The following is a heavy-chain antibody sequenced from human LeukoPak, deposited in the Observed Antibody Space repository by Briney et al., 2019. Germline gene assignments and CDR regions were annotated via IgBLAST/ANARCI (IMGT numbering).Heavy chain of an antibody. CDR3: TKDEGSMIVRPFDY. V-gene: IGHV3-9*01. CDR2: ISWNSGSI. Sequence: HGGSLRLSCAASGFTFDDYAMHWVRQAPGKGLEWVSGISWNSGSIGYADSVKGRFTISRDNAKNSLYLQMSSLRTEDTALYYCTKDEGSMIVRPFDYWGQGTLVTVSS. CDR1: GFTFDDYA. J-gene: IGHJ4*02. D-gene: IGHD3-22*01.